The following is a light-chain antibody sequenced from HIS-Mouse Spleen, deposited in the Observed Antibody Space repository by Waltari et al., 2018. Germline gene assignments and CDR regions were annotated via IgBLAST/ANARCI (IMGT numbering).Light chain of an antibody. V-gene: IGLV3-21*02. CDR3: QVWDSSSDRV. CDR1: TIGSKS. CDR2: DDS. J-gene: IGLJ1*01. Sequence: SYVLTQPPSVSVAPGQTARITCGGNTIGSKSVHWYQQKPGQAPVLVVYDDSDRPSGTRERVAGSNSGNTATLTISRVEAGDEADYYCQVWDSSSDRVFGTGTKVTVL.